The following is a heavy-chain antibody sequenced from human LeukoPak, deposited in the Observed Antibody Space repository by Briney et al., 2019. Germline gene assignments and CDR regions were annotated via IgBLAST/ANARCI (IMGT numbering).Heavy chain of an antibody. CDR2: INHSGGT. V-gene: IGHV4-34*01. CDR3: ARSPPNRQVYSSGWWDY. CDR1: GGSFSGYY. D-gene: IGHD6-19*01. Sequence: SETLSLTCAVYGGSFSGYYWSWIRQPPGKGLEWIGEINHSGGTNYNPSLKSRVTISVDTSKNQFSLKLSSVTAADTAVYYCARSPPNRQVYSSGWWDYWGQGTLVTVSS. J-gene: IGHJ4*02.